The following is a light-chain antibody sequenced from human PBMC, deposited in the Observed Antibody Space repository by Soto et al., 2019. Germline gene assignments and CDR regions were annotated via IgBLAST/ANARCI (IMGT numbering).Light chain of an antibody. J-gene: IGKJ1*01. CDR1: QTISTF. V-gene: IGKV1-39*01. Sequence: DIQMTQSPSSLSASVGDRVTITCRASQTISTFLNWYQKRPGKAPRLLMYGASTLQSGVPSRFNGSGSGTEFTLTIGSLQLEDFAIYSCQQGFSYPWTFGQGTKVEIK. CDR2: GAS. CDR3: QQGFSYPWT.